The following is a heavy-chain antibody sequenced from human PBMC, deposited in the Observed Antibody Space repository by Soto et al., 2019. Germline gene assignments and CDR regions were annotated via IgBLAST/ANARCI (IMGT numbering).Heavy chain of an antibody. CDR1: CGSISNGGDY. J-gene: IGHJ4*02. Sequence: PSETLSLTCTVSCGSISNGGDYWSWIRQHPGKGLEWMGYIYYSGSTYYNPSLKSRVTISVDTSKNQFSLKLSSVTAADTVVYYCARAPRELYTYYFDYWGQGTLVTVSS. CDR2: IYYSGST. CDR3: ARAPRELYTYYFDY. V-gene: IGHV4-31*03. D-gene: IGHD3-10*01.